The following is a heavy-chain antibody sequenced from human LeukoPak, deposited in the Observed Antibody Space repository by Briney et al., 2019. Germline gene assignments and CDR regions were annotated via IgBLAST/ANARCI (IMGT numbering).Heavy chain of an antibody. D-gene: IGHD3-10*01. J-gene: IGHJ4*02. Sequence: GASVKVSCKAPGYTFTDYYIHYIRQAPGQGLEWMGIIDPSGGSPVYAQKFQGRVAMTRDTSTSTVYMGLSSLRSEDTAVYYCARASAYGNFDHWGQGTLVTVSS. CDR1: GYTFTDYY. CDR2: IDPSGGSP. CDR3: ARASAYGNFDH. V-gene: IGHV1-46*01.